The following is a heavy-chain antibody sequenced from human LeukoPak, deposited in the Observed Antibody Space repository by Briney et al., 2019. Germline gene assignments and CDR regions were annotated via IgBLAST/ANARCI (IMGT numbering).Heavy chain of an antibody. D-gene: IGHD5-18*01. Sequence: KSSETLSLTCAVSGYSISSGYYWGWIRQPPGKGLEWIGSIYHSGSTYYNPSLKSRVTISVDTSKNQFSLKLSSVTAADTAVYYCARFRLWLHDIDYWGQGTLVTVSS. V-gene: IGHV4-38-2*01. CDR3: ARFRLWLHDIDY. CDR2: IYHSGST. CDR1: GYSISSGYY. J-gene: IGHJ4*02.